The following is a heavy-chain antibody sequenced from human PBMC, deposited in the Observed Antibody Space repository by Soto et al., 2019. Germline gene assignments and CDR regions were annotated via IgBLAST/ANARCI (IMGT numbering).Heavy chain of an antibody. Sequence: GGSLRLSCAASGFTFSSYWMHWVRQAPGKGLVWVSRINSDGSSTSYADSVKGRFTISRDNAKNTLYLQMNSLRAEDTAVYYCARDSNRYGDYDPFDYWGQGTLVTVSS. D-gene: IGHD4-17*01. V-gene: IGHV3-74*01. CDR3: ARDSNRYGDYDPFDY. CDR2: INSDGSST. J-gene: IGHJ4*02. CDR1: GFTFSSYW.